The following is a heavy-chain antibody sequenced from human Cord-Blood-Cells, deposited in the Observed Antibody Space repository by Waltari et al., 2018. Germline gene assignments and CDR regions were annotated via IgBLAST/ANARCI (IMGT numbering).Heavy chain of an antibody. D-gene: IGHD3-10*01. CDR2: INHSGST. J-gene: IGHJ4*02. V-gene: IGHV4-34*01. CDR1: GGSSRCYY. Sequence: QVQLQQWGAGLLKPSATLSLTGAVYGGSSRCYYWSWIRQPHGKGLEWNGEINHSGSTNYNPSLKSRVTISVDTSKNQFSLKLSSVTAADTAVYYCARGQNYYGSGSYYFDYWGQGTLVTVSS. CDR3: ARGQNYYGSGSYYFDY.